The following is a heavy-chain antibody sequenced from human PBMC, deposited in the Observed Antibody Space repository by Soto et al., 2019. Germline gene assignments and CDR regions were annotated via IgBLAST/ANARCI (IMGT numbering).Heavy chain of an antibody. D-gene: IGHD1-20*01. V-gene: IGHV1-18*01. J-gene: IGHJ5*02. CDR1: GYTFSSYG. CDR3: ARDRYPRFDP. Sequence: QIRLVQSGGEVRTPGASVKVSCKASGYTFSSYGITWVRQAPGQGLEWLGWINPSSGETNYAQKFQGRVTVTTDTSTTTGYMELRNLTFDATAVYYCARDRYPRFDPWGQGTLVTVSS. CDR2: INPSSGET.